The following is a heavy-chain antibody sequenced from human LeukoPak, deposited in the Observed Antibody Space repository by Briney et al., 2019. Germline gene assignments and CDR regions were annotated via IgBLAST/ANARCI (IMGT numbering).Heavy chain of an antibody. CDR2: VFCSGNT. D-gene: IGHD1-1*01. CDR1: GGSIRSYY. CDR3: VRNWHDYAFDI. J-gene: IGHJ3*02. Sequence: SETLSLACTVSGGSIRSYYWSWIRQSPGRGLEWIGYVFCSGNTNSNPTLRSRVSMSLCTSKNQLSLNLSSVTAADTAVYYCVRNWHDYAFDIWGQGTMVTVSS. V-gene: IGHV4-4*08.